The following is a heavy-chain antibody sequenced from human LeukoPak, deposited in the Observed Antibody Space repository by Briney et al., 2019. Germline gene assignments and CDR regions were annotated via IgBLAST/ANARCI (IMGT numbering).Heavy chain of an antibody. CDR1: GFTFSNAW. D-gene: IGHD5-18*01. CDR2: IKSRANGGTT. J-gene: IGHJ4*02. V-gene: IGHV3-15*01. CDR3: TTVYSYGALGY. Sequence: GGSLRLSCAASGFTFSNAWMTWVRPAPGKGLEWVGLIKSRANGGTTDYAARVKGRFTISRDDSKNTQSLQMNSLKTEDTGVYYCTTVYSYGALGYWGQGTLVTVSS.